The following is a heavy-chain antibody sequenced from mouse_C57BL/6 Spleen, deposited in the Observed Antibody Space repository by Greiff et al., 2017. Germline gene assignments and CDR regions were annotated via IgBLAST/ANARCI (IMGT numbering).Heavy chain of an antibody. Sequence: VQLQQSGAELVRPGTSVKLSCKASGYTFTSYWMHWVKQRPGQGLEWIGVIDPSGSYTNYNQKFKGKATLTVDTTSSTAYMQLSSLTSEDSAVYYCARELGKMGAMDYWGQGTSVTVSS. CDR2: IDPSGSYT. CDR1: GYTFTSYW. J-gene: IGHJ4*01. D-gene: IGHD4-1*01. CDR3: ARELGKMGAMDY. V-gene: IGHV1-59*01.